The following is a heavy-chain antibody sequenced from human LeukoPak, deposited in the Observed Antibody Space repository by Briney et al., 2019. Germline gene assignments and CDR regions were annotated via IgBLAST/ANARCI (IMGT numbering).Heavy chain of an antibody. D-gene: IGHD3-16*01. J-gene: IGHJ4*02. CDR1: GFTFSSYS. Sequence: GGSPRLSCAASGFTFSSYSMNWVRQAPGKGLEWVSSISSSSSYIYYADSVKGRSTISRDNAKNSLYLQMNSLRAEDTAVYYCARDWGVTPAYWGQGTLVTVSS. V-gene: IGHV3-21*01. CDR3: ARDWGVTPAY. CDR2: ISSSSSYI.